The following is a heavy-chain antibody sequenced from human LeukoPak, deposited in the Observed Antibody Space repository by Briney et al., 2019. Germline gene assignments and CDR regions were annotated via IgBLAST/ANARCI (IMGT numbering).Heavy chain of an antibody. V-gene: IGHV1-69*13. CDR2: IIPIFGTA. CDR3: AISYDILPPRGEWGSYNWFDP. CDR1: GGTFSSYA. Sequence: ASVKVSCKASGGTFSSYAISWVRQAPGQGLEWMGGIIPIFGTANYAQKFQGRVTITADESTGTAYMELSSLRSEDTAVYYCAISYDILPPRGEWGSYNWFDPWGQGTLVTVSS. D-gene: IGHD3-9*01. J-gene: IGHJ5*02.